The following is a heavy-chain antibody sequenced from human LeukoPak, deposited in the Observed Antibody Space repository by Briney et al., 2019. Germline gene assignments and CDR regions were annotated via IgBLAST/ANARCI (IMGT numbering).Heavy chain of an antibody. D-gene: IGHD2-15*01. CDR3: AKANVKYCSGGSCFDAFDI. V-gene: IGHV3-11*01. Sequence: GGSLRLSCAASGFTFSDYYMSWIRQAPGKGLEWVSYISSSGSTIYYADSVKGRFTISRDNAKNSLYLQMNSLRAEDTAVYYCAKANVKYCSGGSCFDAFDIWGQGTMVTVSS. J-gene: IGHJ3*02. CDR1: GFTFSDYY. CDR2: ISSSGSTI.